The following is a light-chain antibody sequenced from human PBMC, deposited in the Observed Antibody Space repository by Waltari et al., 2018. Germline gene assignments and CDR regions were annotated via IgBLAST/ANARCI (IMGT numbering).Light chain of an antibody. CDR3: QQYNTYSS. CDR2: KAS. V-gene: IGKV1-5*03. Sequence: DIQMTQSPSTLSASVGDTITITCRASQSISKYLAWYQQKPGKAPKLLIYKASRSGSGVPARFSGSGSGTEFTLTISSLQPDDFATYYCQQYNTYSSFGQGTKLEIK. CDR1: QSISKY. J-gene: IGKJ2*03.